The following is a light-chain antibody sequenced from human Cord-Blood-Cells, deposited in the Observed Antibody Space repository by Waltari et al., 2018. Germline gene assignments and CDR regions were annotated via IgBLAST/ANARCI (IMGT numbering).Light chain of an antibody. CDR2: GAS. V-gene: IGKV3-20*01. Sequence: EIVLTQSPRTLSLSPGERPTLSCRASQSVSSSYLAWYQQKPGQAPRLLIYGASSRATGITDRFSGSGSGTDFTLTISRLEPEDFAVYYCQQYGSSPPMYTFGQGTKLEIK. CDR3: QQYGSSPPMYT. J-gene: IGKJ2*01. CDR1: QSVSSSY.